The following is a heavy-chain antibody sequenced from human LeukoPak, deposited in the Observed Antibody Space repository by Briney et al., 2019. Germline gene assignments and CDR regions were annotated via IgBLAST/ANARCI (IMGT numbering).Heavy chain of an antibody. V-gene: IGHV3-66*01. Sequence: GGSLRLSCAASGFTFSSYAMSWVRQAPGKGLEWVSVIYTGGGTYYAESVKGRFTISRDNSKNTLYLQINSLRDEDTAVYYCARGHFDYWGQGTLVTVSS. CDR3: ARGHFDY. J-gene: IGHJ4*02. CDR1: GFTFSSYA. CDR2: IYTGGGT.